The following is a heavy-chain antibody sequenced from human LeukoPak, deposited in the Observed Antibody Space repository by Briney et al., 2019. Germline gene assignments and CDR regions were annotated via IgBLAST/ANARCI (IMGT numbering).Heavy chain of an antibody. V-gene: IGHV3-23*01. J-gene: IGHJ6*02. CDR2: ISSSGGNT. D-gene: IGHD2-15*01. Sequence: GGSLRLSCEASGFTFSSYAMSWVRQAPGKGLEWVSVISSSGGNTNYADSVKGRFTSSRDKSKNTLYLRMNSLRAEDTALYYCAKCSSGGSCYRYGMEVWGQGTTVTVSS. CDR1: GFTFSSYA. CDR3: AKCSSGGSCYRYGMEV.